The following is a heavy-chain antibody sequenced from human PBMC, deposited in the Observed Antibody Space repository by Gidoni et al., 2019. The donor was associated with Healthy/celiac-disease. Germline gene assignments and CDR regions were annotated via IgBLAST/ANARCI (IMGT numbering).Heavy chain of an antibody. CDR2: IYYSGST. V-gene: IGHV4-39*01. J-gene: IGHJ4*02. D-gene: IGHD1-26*01. CDR3: ARHHTVGPRTSFGY. CDR1: GGSISSSSYY. Sequence: QLQLQESGPGLVKPSETLSPTCTVPGGSISSSSYYWGWIRQPPGKGLEWIGSIYYSGSTYYNPSLKSRVTISVDTSKNQFSLKLSSVTAADTAVYYCARHHTVGPRTSFGYWGQGTLVTVSS.